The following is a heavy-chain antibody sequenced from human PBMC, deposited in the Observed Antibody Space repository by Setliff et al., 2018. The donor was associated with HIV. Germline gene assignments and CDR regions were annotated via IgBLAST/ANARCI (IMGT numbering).Heavy chain of an antibody. Sequence: SETLSLTCAVYGGSFSGYSWGWIRQPPGKGLEWIGEINHSGSTEYDPSLKSRVTISVDTSKNQFSLKLISVTAADTAVYYCARDVGRIQVWYSSSQRFDWWGQGTLVTVPQ. J-gene: IGHJ5*01. CDR1: GGSFSGYS. CDR2: INHSGST. V-gene: IGHV4-34*01. CDR3: ARDVGRIQVWYSSSQRFDW. D-gene: IGHD6-13*01.